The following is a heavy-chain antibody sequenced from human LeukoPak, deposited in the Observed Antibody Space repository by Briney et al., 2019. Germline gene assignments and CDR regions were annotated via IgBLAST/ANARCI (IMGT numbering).Heavy chain of an antibody. V-gene: IGHV4-34*01. J-gene: IGHJ4*02. CDR2: INHSEST. CDR3: ARGQFWSGYYDY. D-gene: IGHD3-3*01. CDR1: GGSFSGYY. Sequence: SETLSLTCAVYGGSFSGYYWSWIRQPPGKGLEWIGEINHSESTNYNPSLKSRVTISVDTSKNQFSLKLSSVTAADTAVYYCARGQFWSGYYDYWGQGTLVTVSS.